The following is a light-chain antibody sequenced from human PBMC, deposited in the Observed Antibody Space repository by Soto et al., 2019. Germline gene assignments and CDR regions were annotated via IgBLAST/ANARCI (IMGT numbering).Light chain of an antibody. CDR2: RAS. J-gene: IGKJ1*01. V-gene: IGKV1-5*03. CDR3: QQSYSTPA. Sequence: DIQMSQSPSTLSPSVGDRVTISCRASQSISNWLAWYQQKPGEAPELLIYRASNLQSRVPSRFSGSGSGTEFTLTISSLQTDDFASYYCQQSYSTPAFGQGTKVEIK. CDR1: QSISNW.